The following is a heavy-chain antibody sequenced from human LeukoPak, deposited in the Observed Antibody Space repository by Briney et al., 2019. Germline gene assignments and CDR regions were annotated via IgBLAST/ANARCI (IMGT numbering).Heavy chain of an antibody. CDR1: EYSFPDYW. V-gene: IGHV5-51*01. J-gene: IGHJ3*02. CDR3: ARHSPKPGTADALDI. D-gene: IGHD1-14*01. Sequence: GEPLKISCKASEYSFPDYWIGWVRQMPGKGLEWMGIIYPGDSDTRESPSFQGQVTVSADTSINTAYLQWKSLRAADTAMYFCARHSPKPGTADALDIWGQGTMVTVSS. CDR2: IYPGDSDT.